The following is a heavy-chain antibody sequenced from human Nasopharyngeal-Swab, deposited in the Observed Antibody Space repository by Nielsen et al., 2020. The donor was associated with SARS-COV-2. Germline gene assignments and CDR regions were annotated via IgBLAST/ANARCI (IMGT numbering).Heavy chain of an antibody. CDR2: ISAYNGNT. CDR1: GYTFTSYG. CDR3: ASRGSSWYSVPFDY. Sequence: ASVKVSCKASGYTFTSYGISWVRQAPGQGLEWMGWISAYNGNTNYAQKLQGRVTMTTDTSTSTAYMELRSLRSDDTAVYYCASRGSSWYSVPFDYWGQGTLVTVSS. V-gene: IGHV1-18*01. D-gene: IGHD6-13*01. J-gene: IGHJ4*02.